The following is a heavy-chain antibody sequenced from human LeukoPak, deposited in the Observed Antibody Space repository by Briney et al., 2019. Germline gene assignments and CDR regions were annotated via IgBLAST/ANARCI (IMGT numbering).Heavy chain of an antibody. Sequence: SETLSLTCTVSGGSISSSSYYWGWIRQPPGKGLEWIGSIYYSGSTYYNPSLKSRVTISVDTSKNQFSLKLSSVTAADTAVYYCARHRGPRYYYYGMDVWGQGTTVTVSS. J-gene: IGHJ6*02. CDR3: ARHRGPRYYYYGMDV. CDR1: GGSISSSSYY. D-gene: IGHD3-10*01. V-gene: IGHV4-39*01. CDR2: IYYSGST.